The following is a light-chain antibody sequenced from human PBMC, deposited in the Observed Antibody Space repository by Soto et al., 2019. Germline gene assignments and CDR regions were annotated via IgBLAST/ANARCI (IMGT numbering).Light chain of an antibody. CDR2: AVS. Sequence: EIVLTQSPATLSLSPGERATLSCRASQSVTGYLAWYQQKPGQAPRLLIYAVSSRATGIPARFSGSGSGTDFTLTITSLEPEDFAVYYCQQRSDSPSTFGGGTKVEI. J-gene: IGKJ4*01. V-gene: IGKV3-11*01. CDR3: QQRSDSPST. CDR1: QSVTGY.